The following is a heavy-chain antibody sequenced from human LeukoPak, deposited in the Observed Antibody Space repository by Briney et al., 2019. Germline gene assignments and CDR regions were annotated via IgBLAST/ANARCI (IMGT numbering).Heavy chain of an antibody. D-gene: IGHD5-24*01. J-gene: IGHJ4*02. V-gene: IGHV4-31*03. CDR3: AREEIYYFDY. CDR1: GGSISSGGYY. CDR2: IYYSGST. Sequence: SQTLSLTCTVPGGSISSGGYYWSWIRQHPGKGLEWIGYIYYSGSTYCNPSLKSRVTISVDTSKNQFSLKLSSVTAADTAVYYCAREEIYYFDYWGQGTLVTVSS.